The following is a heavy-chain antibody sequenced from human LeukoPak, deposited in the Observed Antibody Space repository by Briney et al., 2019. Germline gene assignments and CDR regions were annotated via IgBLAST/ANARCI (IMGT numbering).Heavy chain of an antibody. J-gene: IGHJ4*02. Sequence: GGSLRLSCAASGFTFSSYSMNWVRQAPGKGLEWVSSISSSSSYIYYADSVKGRFTISRDNAKNSLYLQMNSLRAEDTAVYYCASERGSYLIGYYFDYWGQGTLVTVSS. CDR3: ASERGSYLIGYYFDY. CDR2: ISSSSSYI. V-gene: IGHV3-21*01. D-gene: IGHD1-26*01. CDR1: GFTFSSYS.